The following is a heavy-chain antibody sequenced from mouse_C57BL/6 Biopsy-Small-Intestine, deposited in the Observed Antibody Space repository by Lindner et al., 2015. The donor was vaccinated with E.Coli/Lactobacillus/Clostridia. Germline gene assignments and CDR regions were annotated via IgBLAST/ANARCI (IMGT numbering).Heavy chain of an antibody. D-gene: IGHD2-5*01. V-gene: IGHV3-3*01. CDR1: GFSINSDCY. CDR2: TFYSGIT. J-gene: IGHJ1*03. Sequence: EVQLQESGPSLVRPSQTLSLTCIVTGFSINSDCYWIWIRQFPGNKLEYIGYTFYSGITYYNPSLESRTYITRDTSKNQFSLKLSSVTTEDTATYYCARDYYSNGDWFFDVWGTGTTVTVSS. CDR3: ARDYYSNGDWFFDV.